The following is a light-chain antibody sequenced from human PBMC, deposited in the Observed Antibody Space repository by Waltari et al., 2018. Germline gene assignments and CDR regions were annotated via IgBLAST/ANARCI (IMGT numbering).Light chain of an antibody. V-gene: IGKV1-33*01. CDR1: QDITNY. CDR3: QRYDNLPIFA. Sequence: DIQLTQSPPSPSASVGDRVTITCRASQDITNYLNWYQQKPGKAPKLLIHDASKLEIGVPSRFSGSQSGTHFTLTISSLQPEDIGTYYCQRYDNLPIFAFGPGTKVEI. J-gene: IGKJ3*01. CDR2: DAS.